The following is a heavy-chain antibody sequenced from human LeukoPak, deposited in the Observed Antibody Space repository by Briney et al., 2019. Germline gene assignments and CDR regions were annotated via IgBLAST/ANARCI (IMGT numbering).Heavy chain of an antibody. Sequence: ASVKVSCKASGGTFSTYAISWVRQAPGQGLEWMGRVVPIRSITNYAQKFQDRVTITADKSTNTAYMDLSSLRSQDTAVYYCASGSSSSPFLFDSWGQGTLVTVSS. CDR2: VVPIRSIT. V-gene: IGHV1-69*04. CDR1: GGTFSTYA. J-gene: IGHJ4*02. CDR3: ASGSSSSPFLFDS. D-gene: IGHD3-10*01.